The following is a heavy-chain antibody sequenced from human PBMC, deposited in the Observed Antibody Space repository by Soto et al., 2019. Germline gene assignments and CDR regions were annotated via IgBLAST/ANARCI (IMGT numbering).Heavy chain of an antibody. D-gene: IGHD3-10*01. CDR3: AREAQVHTPALVY. CDR1: GGTFNTYA. V-gene: IGHV1-69*19. J-gene: IGHJ4*02. Sequence: QVQLVQSGAEMKKPGSSVKVSCQSSGGTFNTYAMNWVRQAPGHGPEWMGDISPMFGAANYAPKFQGRVTITADESTGTSYMQLSSLTSEDTALYFCAREAQVHTPALVYWGQGTLVTVSS. CDR2: ISPMFGAA.